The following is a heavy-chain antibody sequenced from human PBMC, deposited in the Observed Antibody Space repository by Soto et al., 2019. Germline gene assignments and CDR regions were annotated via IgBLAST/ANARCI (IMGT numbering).Heavy chain of an antibody. V-gene: IGHV3-48*01. CDR3: ARDNRKGSSSWCPFDY. Sequence: GGSLRLSCAASGFPFSSYSMNWVRQAPGKGLEWVSYISSSSSTIYYADSVKGRFTISRDNAKNSLYLQMNSLRAEDTAVYYCARDNRKGSSSWCPFDYWGRGTLVTVSS. D-gene: IGHD6-13*01. CDR2: ISSSSSTI. J-gene: IGHJ4*02. CDR1: GFPFSSYS.